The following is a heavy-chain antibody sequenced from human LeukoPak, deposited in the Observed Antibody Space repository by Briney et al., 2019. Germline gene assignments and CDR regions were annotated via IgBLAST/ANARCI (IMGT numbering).Heavy chain of an antibody. CDR2: ISYDGINK. CDR3: ARGGGGYCSSTSCYPPNFDY. Sequence: VRSLRLSCAASGFTFSSYAMHRVRQAPGKGLEGVAVISYDGINKYYADSVKGRFTIPRDNSKNTLYLQMNSLRAEDTAGYYCARGGGGYCSSTSCYPPNFDYWGQGTLVTVSS. J-gene: IGHJ4*02. D-gene: IGHD2-2*01. CDR1: GFTFSSYA. V-gene: IGHV3-30*04.